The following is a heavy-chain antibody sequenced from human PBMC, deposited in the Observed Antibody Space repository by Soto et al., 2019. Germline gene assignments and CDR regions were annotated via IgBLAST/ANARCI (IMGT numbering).Heavy chain of an antibody. D-gene: IGHD2-2*01. CDR3: ARDPLTSNAQDGRGGFDP. J-gene: IGHJ5*02. CDR2: IIPIFGTA. Sequence: QVQLVQSGAEVKKPGSSVKVSCKASGGTFSSYAISWVRQAPGQGLEWMGGIIPIFGTANYAQKFQGRVTITADKSTSTAYMELSSLRSEDTALYYCARDPLTSNAQDGRGGFDPWGQGTLVTVSS. CDR1: GGTFSSYA. V-gene: IGHV1-69*06.